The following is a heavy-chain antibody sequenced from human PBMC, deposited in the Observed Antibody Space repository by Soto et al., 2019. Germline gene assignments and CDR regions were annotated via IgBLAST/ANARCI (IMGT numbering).Heavy chain of an antibody. CDR1: GYTFTSYG. Sequence: QVQLVQSGAEVKKPGASVKVSCKASGYTFTSYGISWVRQAPGQGLEWMGWINPYNGNTNYAQKLQGRVTMTTDTATSTAYMALRSLSSDDTAVYYCARDPVGGNWFDPWGQGTLVTVSS. V-gene: IGHV1-18*01. CDR2: INPYNGNT. J-gene: IGHJ5*02. CDR3: ARDPVGGNWFDP. D-gene: IGHD1-26*01.